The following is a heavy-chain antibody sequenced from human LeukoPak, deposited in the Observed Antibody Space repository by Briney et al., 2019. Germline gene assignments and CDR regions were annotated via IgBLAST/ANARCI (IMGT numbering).Heavy chain of an antibody. V-gene: IGHV1-24*01. CDR2: FDPEDGET. J-gene: IGHJ1*01. Sequence: GASVKVSCKVSGYTLTELSMHWVRQAPGKGLEWMGGFDPEDGETIYAQKFQGRVTMTRDMSTSTVYMELSSLRSEDTAVYYCARQQAEYFQHWGQGTLVTVSS. D-gene: IGHD6-13*01. CDR1: GYTLTELS. CDR3: ARQQAEYFQH.